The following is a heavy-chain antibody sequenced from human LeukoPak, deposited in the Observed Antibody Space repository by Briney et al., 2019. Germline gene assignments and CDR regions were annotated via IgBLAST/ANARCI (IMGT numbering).Heavy chain of an antibody. CDR3: AREKEAAAGQTYYFDY. Sequence: GGSLRLSCAASGFSISNYVMTWVRQAPGKGLEWVAVISYDGSNKYYADSVKGRFTISRDNSKNTLYLQMNSLRAEDTAVYYCAREKEAAAGQTYYFDYWGQGTLVTVSS. D-gene: IGHD6-13*01. CDR1: GFSISNYV. J-gene: IGHJ4*02. V-gene: IGHV3-30*03. CDR2: ISYDGSNK.